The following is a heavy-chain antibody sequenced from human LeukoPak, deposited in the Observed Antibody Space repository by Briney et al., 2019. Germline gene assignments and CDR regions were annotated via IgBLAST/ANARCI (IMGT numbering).Heavy chain of an antibody. Sequence: GESLKISCKGSGYSFTSYWIGWVRQMPGKGLEWMGIIYPGDSDTRYSPSFQGQVTISADKSISTAYLQWSSLKASETGMYYCARLVTTVTTFFDYWGQGTLVTVSS. D-gene: IGHD4-17*01. CDR3: ARLVTTVTTFFDY. CDR2: IYPGDSDT. V-gene: IGHV5-51*01. CDR1: GYSFTSYW. J-gene: IGHJ4*02.